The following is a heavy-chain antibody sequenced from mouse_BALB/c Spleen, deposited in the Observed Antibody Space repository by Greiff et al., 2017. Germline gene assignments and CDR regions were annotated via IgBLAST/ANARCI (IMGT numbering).Heavy chain of an antibody. CDR2: ISYSGST. CDR3: ARSGYYGYVLFAY. D-gene: IGHD1-2*01. J-gene: IGHJ3*01. V-gene: IGHV3-2*02. Sequence: EVMLVESGPGLVKPSQSLSLTCTVTGYSITSDYAWNWIRQFPGNKLEWMGYISYSGSTSYNPSLKSRISITRDTSKNQFFLQLNSVTTEDTATYYCARSGYYGYVLFAYWGQGTLVTVSA. CDR1: GYSITSDYA.